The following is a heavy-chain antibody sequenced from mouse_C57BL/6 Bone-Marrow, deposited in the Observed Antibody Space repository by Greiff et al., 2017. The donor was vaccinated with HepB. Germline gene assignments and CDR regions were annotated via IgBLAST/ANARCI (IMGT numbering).Heavy chain of an antibody. V-gene: IGHV1-52*01. Sequence: QVHVKQPGAELVRPGSSVKLSCKASGYTFTSYWMHWVKQRPIQGLEWIGNIDPSDSETHYNQKFKNKATLTVDKSSSTAYMQLSSLTSEDSAVYYCARRASSSNYFDYWGQGTTLTVSS. J-gene: IGHJ2*01. CDR1: GYTFTSYW. CDR3: ARRASSSNYFDY. D-gene: IGHD1-1*01. CDR2: IDPSDSET.